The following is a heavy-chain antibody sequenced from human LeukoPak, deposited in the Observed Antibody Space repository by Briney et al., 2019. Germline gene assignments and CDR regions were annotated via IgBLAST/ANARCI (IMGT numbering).Heavy chain of an antibody. CDR2: INRDGSST. V-gene: IGHV3-74*01. Sequence: GDSLRLSCAASGFTFSNFWLHWVRQAPRKGLVWVSHINRDGSSTYYADSVKGRFTISRDNAKSTLYLQMNSLRAEDTGVYYCARSPPGSWGQGTLVTVSS. D-gene: IGHD7-27*01. CDR1: GFTFSNFW. CDR3: ARSPPGS. J-gene: IGHJ5*02.